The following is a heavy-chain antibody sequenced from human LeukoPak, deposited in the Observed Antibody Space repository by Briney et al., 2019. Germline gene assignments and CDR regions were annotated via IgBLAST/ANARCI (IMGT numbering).Heavy chain of an antibody. J-gene: IGHJ4*02. CDR2: IYYGGST. CDR1: GGSISSSSYY. V-gene: IGHV4-39*01. D-gene: IGHD6-19*01. CDR3: ARRVLEAVTGTGGFDY. Sequence: SETLSLTCTVSGGSISSSSYYWGWIRQPPGKGLEWIGSIYYGGSTYYNPSLKSRVTTSVDTSKNQFSLRLSSVTAADTAVYYCARRVLEAVTGTGGFDYWGQGTLVTVSS.